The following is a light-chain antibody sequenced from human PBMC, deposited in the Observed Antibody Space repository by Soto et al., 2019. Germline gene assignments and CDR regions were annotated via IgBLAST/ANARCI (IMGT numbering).Light chain of an antibody. J-gene: IGKJ2*01. V-gene: IGKV1-5*01. CDR1: SSKW. CDR2: DVS. Sequence: DIQMTQSPSTLAASLGDTVTMTCRSSSKWLAWYQKKPGKAPKLLIYDVSNLERGVPPRFIGSTSGAESTLTIAGLQPDDLGTYYCQHAPDFTFGQGTKVEIK. CDR3: QHAPDFT.